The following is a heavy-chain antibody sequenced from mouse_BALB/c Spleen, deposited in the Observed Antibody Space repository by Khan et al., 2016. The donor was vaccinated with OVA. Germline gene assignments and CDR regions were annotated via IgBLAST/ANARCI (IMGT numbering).Heavy chain of an antibody. CDR3: ASHVTGSFAY. V-gene: IGHV5-6*01. CDR1: GFTFSSYS. J-gene: IGHJ3*01. Sequence: EVELVESGGDLVKPGGSLKLSCAASGFTFSSYSMSWVRQTPDKRLEWVATISSGGDYTYYPDSVKGRFTISRDNAKNTLYLQMSSLKSEDTAMYYGASHVTGSFAYWGQGTLVTVSA. D-gene: IGHD4-1*01. CDR2: ISSGGDYT.